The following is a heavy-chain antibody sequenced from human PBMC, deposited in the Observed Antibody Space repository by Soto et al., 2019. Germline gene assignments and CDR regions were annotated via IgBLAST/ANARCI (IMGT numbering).Heavy chain of an antibody. CDR3: AGHGHWSYGL. CDR2: LYYSGNT. Sequence: QLQLQESGPGLVKPSETLSLTCTVSGDSISSSDNYWGWIRQPPGKGLEWIVSLYYSGNTYYNPSRRSRVTISVATSNNQFSLRLNSVTAADTAVYYCAGHGHWSYGLWCQGTRVTVSS. J-gene: IGHJ4*02. D-gene: IGHD2-8*02. CDR1: GDSISSSDNY. V-gene: IGHV4-39*01.